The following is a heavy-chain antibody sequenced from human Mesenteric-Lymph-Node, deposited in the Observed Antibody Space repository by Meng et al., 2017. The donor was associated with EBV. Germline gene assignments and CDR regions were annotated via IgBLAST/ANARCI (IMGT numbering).Heavy chain of an antibody. J-gene: IGHJ4*02. D-gene: IGHD6-25*01. V-gene: IGHV3-74*02. CDR2: INSDGSIT. CDR1: GLTLSSYW. CDR3: TRAPATASAY. Sequence: EVHLLHAGGGLVQPGGFLRVSCAASGLTLSSYWMHWVRQAPGKGLVWVSRINSDGSITTYADSVKGRFTISRDNAKNTLYLQMNSLRAEDTAVYYCTRAPATASAYWGQGTLVTVSS.